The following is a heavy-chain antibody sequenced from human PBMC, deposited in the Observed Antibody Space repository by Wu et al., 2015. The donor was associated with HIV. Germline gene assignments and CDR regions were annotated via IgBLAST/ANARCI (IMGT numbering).Heavy chain of an antibody. V-gene: IGHV1-8*01. Sequence: QVQLVQSGAEVKKPGASVKVSCKASGYTFTSYDINWVRQATGQGLEWMGWMNPNSGNTGYAQKFQGRVTMTRNTSISTAYMELSSLRSEDTAVYYCARGPGIAAAGYYYYYGMDVWGQGTTVTVSS. CDR3: ARGPGIAAAGYYYYYGMDV. J-gene: IGHJ6*02. CDR2: MNPNSGNT. CDR1: GYTFTSYD. D-gene: IGHD6-13*01.